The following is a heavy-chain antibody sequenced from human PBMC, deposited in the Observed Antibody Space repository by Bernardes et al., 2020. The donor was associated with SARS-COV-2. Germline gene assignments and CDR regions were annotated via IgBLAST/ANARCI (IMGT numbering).Heavy chain of an antibody. J-gene: IGHJ6*02. D-gene: IGHD6-6*01. V-gene: IGHV1-58*02. CDR1: GFTFTSSA. Sequence: SVKVSCKASGFTFTSSAMQWVRQARGQRLEWIGWIVVGSGNTNYAQKFQERVTITRDMSTSTAYMELSSLRSEDTAVYYCAADSSSSWSLGIYYYYGMDVWGQGTTVTVSS. CDR2: IVVGSGNT. CDR3: AADSSSSWSLGIYYYYGMDV.